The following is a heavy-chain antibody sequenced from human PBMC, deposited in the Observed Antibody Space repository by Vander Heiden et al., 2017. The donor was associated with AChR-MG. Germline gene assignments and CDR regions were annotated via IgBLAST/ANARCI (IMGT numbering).Heavy chain of an antibody. J-gene: IGHJ6*02. CDR2: INPSGGST. D-gene: IGHD3-22*01. CDR3: ARPTYYYDRGNYYYGMDV. V-gene: IGHV1-46*01. CDR1: GYTFTSYY. Sequence: QVQLVQSGAEVKKPGASVKVSCKASGYTFTSYYMHWVRQAPGQGLEWMGIINPSGGSTSYAQKFQGRVTMTRDTSTSTVYMELSSLRSEDTAVYYCARPTYYYDRGNYYYGMDVWGQGTTVTVSS.